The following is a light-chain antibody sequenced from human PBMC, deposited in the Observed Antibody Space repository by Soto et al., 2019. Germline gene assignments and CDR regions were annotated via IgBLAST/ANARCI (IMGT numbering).Light chain of an antibody. V-gene: IGLV4-60*02. J-gene: IGLJ3*02. CDR2: LEGSGSY. CDR3: ETWDSNSRV. CDR1: SGHSSYI. Sequence: QSVLTQSSSASASLGSSVKLTCTLSSGHSSYIIAWHQQQPGKAPRYLMKLEGSGSYNKGSGVPDRFSGSSSGPDRYLTISNLQFEDEADYYCETWDSNSRVFGGGTQLTVL.